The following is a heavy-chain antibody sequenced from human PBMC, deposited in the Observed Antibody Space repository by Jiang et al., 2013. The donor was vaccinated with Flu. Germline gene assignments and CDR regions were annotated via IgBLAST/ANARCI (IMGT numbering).Heavy chain of an antibody. CDR2: SITVGAP. CDR1: VAPSVVTT. D-gene: IGHD5-24*01. J-gene: IGHJ4*02. Sequence: GSGLVKALRRPCPSPALSLVAPSVVTTGAGSGSPQGRDWSGLGISITVGAPTTTLLKSRVTISVDTSKNQFSLKLSSVTAADTAVYYCAGAWVATIRGGFFDYWGQGTLVTVSS. CDR3: AGAWVATIRGGFFDY. V-gene: IGHV4-59*01.